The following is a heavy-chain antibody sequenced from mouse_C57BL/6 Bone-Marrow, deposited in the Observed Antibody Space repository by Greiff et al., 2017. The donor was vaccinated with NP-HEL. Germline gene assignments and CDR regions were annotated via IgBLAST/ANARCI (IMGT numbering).Heavy chain of an antibody. V-gene: IGHV5-12*01. J-gene: IGHJ1*03. CDR2: ISNGGGST. Sequence: EVKLMESGGGLVQPGGSLKLSCAASGFTFSDYYMYWVRQTPEKRLEWVAYISNGGGSTYYPDTVKGRFTISRDNAKNTLYLQMSRLKSEDTAMYYCARLYYGNWYFDVWGTGTTVTVSS. CDR1: GFTFSDYY. D-gene: IGHD1-1*01. CDR3: ARLYYGNWYFDV.